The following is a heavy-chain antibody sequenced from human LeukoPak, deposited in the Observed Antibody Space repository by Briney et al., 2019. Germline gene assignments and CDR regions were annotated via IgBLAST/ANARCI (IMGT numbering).Heavy chain of an antibody. J-gene: IGHJ4*02. Sequence: SETLSLTXTVSGGSISSYYWSWIRQPAGKGLEWSGRIYTSGSTNYNPSLKSRVTMSVDTSKNQFSLKLSSVTAADTAVYYCARDGDDILTGYYHCWGQGTLVTVSS. V-gene: IGHV4-4*07. CDR3: ARDGDDILTGYYHC. D-gene: IGHD3-9*01. CDR1: GGSISSYY. CDR2: IYTSGST.